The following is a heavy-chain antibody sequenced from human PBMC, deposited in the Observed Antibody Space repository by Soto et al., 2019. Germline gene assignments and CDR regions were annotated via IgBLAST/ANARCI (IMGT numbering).Heavy chain of an antibody. V-gene: IGHV1-18*01. Sequence: ASVKVSCKASGYTFTSYGISWVRQAPGQGLEWMGWISAYNGNTNYAQKLQGRVTMTTDTSTSTAYMELRSLGSDDTAVYYCASSNYYGSGSYVGTNFDYWGQGTLVTVSS. J-gene: IGHJ4*02. CDR2: ISAYNGNT. CDR1: GYTFTSYG. CDR3: ASSNYYGSGSYVGTNFDY. D-gene: IGHD3-10*01.